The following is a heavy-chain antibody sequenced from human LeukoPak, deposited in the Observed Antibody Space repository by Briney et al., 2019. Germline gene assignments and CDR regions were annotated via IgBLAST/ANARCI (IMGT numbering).Heavy chain of an antibody. J-gene: IGHJ6*03. D-gene: IGHD5-24*01. Sequence: GRSLRLSCAGSGFTFDDYAMHWVRQTPGKGLEWVSGISLTSVYIAYADFVGGRFTISRDNAKSSLSLQMNSLSDEDTAVYYCEEGADGGATFFYYMDVWGKGTTVTVSS. CDR1: GFTFDDYA. CDR3: EEGADGGATFFYYMDV. V-gene: IGHV3-9*01. CDR2: ISLTSVYI.